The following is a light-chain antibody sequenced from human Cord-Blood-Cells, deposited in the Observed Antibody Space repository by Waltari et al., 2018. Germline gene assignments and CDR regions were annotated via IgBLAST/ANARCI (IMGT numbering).Light chain of an antibody. CDR1: SSDVGGYNY. CDR2: EVS. CDR3: SSYTSSSTLVV. J-gene: IGLJ2*01. V-gene: IGLV2-14*01. Sequence: QSALTQPASVSGSPGQSITISCTGTSSDVGGYNYVSWYQQHPGKAPKLMIYEVSNRPAWCSNRFSGSKSGNTASLTISGLQAEDEADYYCSSYTSSSTLVVFGGGTKLTVL.